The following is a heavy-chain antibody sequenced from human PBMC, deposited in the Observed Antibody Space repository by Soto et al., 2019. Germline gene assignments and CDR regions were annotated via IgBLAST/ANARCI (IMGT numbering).Heavy chain of an antibody. J-gene: IGHJ4*02. CDR1: GFTFSGYS. V-gene: IGHV3-30*04. Sequence: GGSQRLSCAGSGFTFSGYSRRWVRQAPGKGLEWVAVLSYDVRNKYYADSVKDRFTISRGNSKNTLYLEMNSLRAEDTAVYYCARERVTGYYNVIGYWGQGTLVTVSS. CDR2: LSYDVRNK. D-gene: IGHD3-9*01. CDR3: ARERVTGYYNVIGY.